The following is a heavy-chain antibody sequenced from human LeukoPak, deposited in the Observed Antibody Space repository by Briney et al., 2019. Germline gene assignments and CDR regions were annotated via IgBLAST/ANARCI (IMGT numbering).Heavy chain of an antibody. CDR2: ISSSSSYI. CDR3: ARDSSSWPRALDY. Sequence: PGGSLRLSCAASGFTFSSYSMNWVRQAPGKGLEWVSSISSSSSYIYYADSVKGRFTISRDNAKNSLYLQMNSLRAEDTAVYYCARDSSSWPRALDYWGQGTLVTVSS. D-gene: IGHD6-13*01. CDR1: GFTFSSYS. V-gene: IGHV3-21*06. J-gene: IGHJ4*02.